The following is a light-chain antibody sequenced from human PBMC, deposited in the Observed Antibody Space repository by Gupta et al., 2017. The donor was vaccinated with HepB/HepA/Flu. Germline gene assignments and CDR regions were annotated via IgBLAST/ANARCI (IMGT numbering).Light chain of an antibody. Sequence: EILLTQSPDTLSLSTGERATLSCRTSQSISTTYLAWYQQKPGQAPRLLIYGASSRAAGIPDRFSGSGSGTDFTLTISRLEPEDFAVYYCQQYGDSRTWTFGQGTKVDVK. CDR2: GAS. CDR1: QSISTTY. CDR3: QQYGDSRTWT. J-gene: IGKJ1*01. V-gene: IGKV3-20*01.